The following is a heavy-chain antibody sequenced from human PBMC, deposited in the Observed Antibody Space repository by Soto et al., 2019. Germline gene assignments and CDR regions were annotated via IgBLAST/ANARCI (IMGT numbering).Heavy chain of an antibody. J-gene: IGHJ4*02. D-gene: IGHD6-13*01. Sequence: EVQLVESGGGLAQPGGSLRLSCAGSGYNFGGFWMHWVRQVPGKGLVWVSRIGGSGGYKSYADSVKGRFTISRDNSKNTLYLQMESLGAEDTAVYYCAKDAAMVSSTFNYFDYWGQGTLVAVSS. V-gene: IGHV3-23*04. CDR1: GYNFGGFW. CDR3: AKDAAMVSSTFNYFDY. CDR2: IGGSGGYK.